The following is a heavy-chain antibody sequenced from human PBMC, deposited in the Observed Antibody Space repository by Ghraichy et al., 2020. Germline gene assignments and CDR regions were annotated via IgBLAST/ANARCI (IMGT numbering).Heavy chain of an antibody. CDR2: IYYSGSN. CDR3: ARFGELLNPFDY. CDR1: GDSISSYY. J-gene: IGHJ4*02. V-gene: IGHV4-59*01. D-gene: IGHD3-10*01. Sequence: SQTLSLTYTVSGDSISSYYWSWIRQPPGKGLEWIGYIYYSGSNNYNPSLKSRVTIPVDTSKNQFSLKLSSVPAADTAVYYCARFGELLNPFDYWGQGTLVTVSS.